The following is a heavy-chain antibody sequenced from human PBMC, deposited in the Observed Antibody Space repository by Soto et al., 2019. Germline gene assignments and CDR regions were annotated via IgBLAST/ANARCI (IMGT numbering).Heavy chain of an antibody. D-gene: IGHD1-26*01. J-gene: IGHJ4*02. CDR3: ARPAPYSGSYYGFDY. V-gene: IGHV1-8*01. CDR1: GYTFTSYD. CDR2: MNPNSGNT. Sequence: QVQLVQSGAEVKKPGASVKVYWKASGYTFTSYDINWVRQATGQGLEWMEWMNPNSGNTGYAQKFQGRVTITRNTSISTAYQELSSLRAEDTDVYYCARPAPYSGSYYGFDYLGQGTLGTV.